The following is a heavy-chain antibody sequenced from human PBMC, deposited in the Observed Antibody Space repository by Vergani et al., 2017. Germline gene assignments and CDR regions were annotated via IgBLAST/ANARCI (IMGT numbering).Heavy chain of an antibody. Sequence: QVQLVQSGAEVKKPGSSVKVSCKASGGTFSSYAISWVRQAPGQGREWRGGIIPIFGTANYAQKFQGRVTITADESTSTAYMELSSLRSEDPAVYYCARGYYDILTDHYYYYYMDVWGKGTTVTVSS. J-gene: IGHJ6*03. D-gene: IGHD3-9*01. V-gene: IGHV1-69*01. CDR2: IIPIFGTA. CDR3: ARGYYDILTDHYYYYYMDV. CDR1: GGTFSSYA.